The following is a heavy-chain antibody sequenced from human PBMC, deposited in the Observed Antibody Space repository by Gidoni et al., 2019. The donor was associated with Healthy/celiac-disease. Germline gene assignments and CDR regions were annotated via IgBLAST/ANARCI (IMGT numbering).Heavy chain of an antibody. Sequence: EVQLFESGGGLVHPGGSLRLSCAASGFTFSSSAMSWVRQAPGKGLAWVSAIRGSGGSTYYADSVKGRFTISRDNSKNTLYLQMNFLRAEDTAVYYCAKGGMAQFFDYWGQGTLVTVSS. CDR1: GFTFSSSA. CDR3: AKGGMAQFFDY. V-gene: IGHV3-23*01. D-gene: IGHD2-15*01. J-gene: IGHJ4*02. CDR2: IRGSGGST.